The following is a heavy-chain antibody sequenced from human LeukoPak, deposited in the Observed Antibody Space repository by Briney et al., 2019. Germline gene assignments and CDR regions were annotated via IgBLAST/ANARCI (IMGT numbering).Heavy chain of an antibody. CDR2: FYTGDKT. Sequence: PGVSLRLSCAVSGITVSSEYLGWVCQAPGKGLEWVSVFYTGDKTYYSDSVKGRFNSSRDSSKNTLYLQMTNLSPEDTAVYYCARDLPDIMDVWGQGTTVTVSS. V-gene: IGHV3-66*01. J-gene: IGHJ6*01. CDR3: ARDLPDIMDV. CDR1: GITVSSEY.